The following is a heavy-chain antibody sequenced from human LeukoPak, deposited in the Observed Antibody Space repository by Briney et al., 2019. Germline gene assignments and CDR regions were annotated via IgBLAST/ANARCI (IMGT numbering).Heavy chain of an antibody. V-gene: IGHV3-23*01. CDR1: GFTFSSYA. Sequence: GGSLRLSCAASGFTFSSYAMSWVRQAPGKGLEWVSAISGSGASTYYADSVKGRFTISRDNSKNTLYLQMNSLRAEDTAVYYCAKGRDYYGSGSVYWGQGTLVTVSS. D-gene: IGHD3-10*01. J-gene: IGHJ4*02. CDR3: AKGRDYYGSGSVY. CDR2: ISGSGAST.